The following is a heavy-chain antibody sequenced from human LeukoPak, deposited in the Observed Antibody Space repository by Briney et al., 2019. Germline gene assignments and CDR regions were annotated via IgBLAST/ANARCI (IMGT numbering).Heavy chain of an antibody. V-gene: IGHV3-23*01. Sequence: GGSLRLSCAASRFTFSSSAMSWVRQAPGKGLEWVSTISGSGGSTYSTDSVKGRFTISRDNSKSTLYLQMNSLRVEDTAIYYCAKGGPQFFDYWGQGTLVTVSS. CDR2: ISGSGGST. D-gene: IGHD5-24*01. J-gene: IGHJ4*02. CDR1: RFTFSSSA. CDR3: AKGGPQFFDY.